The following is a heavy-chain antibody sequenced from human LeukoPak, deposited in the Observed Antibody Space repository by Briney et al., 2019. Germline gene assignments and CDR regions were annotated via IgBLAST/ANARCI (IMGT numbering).Heavy chain of an antibody. J-gene: IGHJ5*02. Sequence: ASVKVSCKASGYTFTSYGISWVRQAPGQGLEWMGLISAYNGNTNYAQKLQGRVTMTTDTSTSTAYMELRSVRSDDTGVYYCARKPGYCSGGSCYRVLGWFDPWGQGTLVTVSS. D-gene: IGHD2-15*01. CDR2: ISAYNGNT. CDR3: ARKPGYCSGGSCYRVLGWFDP. V-gene: IGHV1-18*01. CDR1: GYTFTSYG.